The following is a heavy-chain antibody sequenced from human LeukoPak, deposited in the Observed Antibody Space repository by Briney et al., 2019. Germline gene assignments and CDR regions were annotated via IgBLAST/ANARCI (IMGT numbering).Heavy chain of an antibody. CDR2: IYYSGST. J-gene: IGHJ6*03. CDR1: GGSISSSSYY. CDR3: ARRTNWNHYYYYYMDV. V-gene: IGHV4-39*01. Sequence: ASETLSLTCTVSGGSISSSSYYWGWIRQPPGKGLEWIGSIYYSGSTYYNPSLKSRVTISVDTSKNQFSLKLSSVTAADTAVYYCARRTNWNHYYYYYMDVWGKGTTVTVSS. D-gene: IGHD1-1*01.